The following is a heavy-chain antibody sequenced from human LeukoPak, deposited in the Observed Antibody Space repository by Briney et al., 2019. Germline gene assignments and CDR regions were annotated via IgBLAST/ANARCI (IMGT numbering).Heavy chain of an antibody. Sequence: PGGSLRLSCAASGFTFDDYAMHWVRQAPGKGLEWVSGISWNSGSIGYADSVKGRFTISRDNAKNSLYLQMNSLRAEDTALYYCAKGLGFGELVDPLDYWGQGTLVTVSS. V-gene: IGHV3-9*01. CDR3: AKGLGFGELVDPLDY. CDR2: ISWNSGSI. J-gene: IGHJ4*02. CDR1: GFTFDDYA. D-gene: IGHD3-10*01.